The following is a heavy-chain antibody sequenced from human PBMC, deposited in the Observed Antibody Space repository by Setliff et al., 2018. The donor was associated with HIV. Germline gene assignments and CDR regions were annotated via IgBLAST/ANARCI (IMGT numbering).Heavy chain of an antibody. J-gene: IGHJ3*02. CDR1: GGSISSGGYY. Sequence: LSLTCTVSGGSISSGGYYWSWIRQHPGKGLEWIGYIYYSGSTYYNPSLKSRVTISVDTSKNQFSLKLSSVTAADTAVYYCARDSDWDDAFDIWGQGTMVTVSS. CDR3: ARDSDWDDAFDI. V-gene: IGHV4-31*03. CDR2: IYYSGST. D-gene: IGHD3-9*01.